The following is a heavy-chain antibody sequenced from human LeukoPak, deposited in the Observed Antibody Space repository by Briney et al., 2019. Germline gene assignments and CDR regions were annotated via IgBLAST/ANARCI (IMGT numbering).Heavy chain of an antibody. Sequence: SETLSLPCTVSGGSINSNSYSWGWIRQPPGKGLEWIASIYYSGSSYYNSSLKSRVTISADTSKNQFSLKVKSVTVADTAVYYCARLVAAGTRGGTEVWGQGTTVTVSS. CDR2: IYYSGSS. CDR3: ARLVAAGTRGGTEV. V-gene: IGHV4-39*01. D-gene: IGHD6-13*01. J-gene: IGHJ6*02. CDR1: GGSINSNSYS.